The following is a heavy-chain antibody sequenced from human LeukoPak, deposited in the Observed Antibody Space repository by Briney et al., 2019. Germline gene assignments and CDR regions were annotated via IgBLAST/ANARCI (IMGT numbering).Heavy chain of an antibody. D-gene: IGHD3-9*01. Sequence: ASVKVSCMASGYTFTSYGISWVRQAPGQGLEWMGWISAYNGNTNYAQKLQGRVTMTTDTSTSTAYMELRSLRSDDTAVYYCARGSYYDTLYYYYGMDVWGQGTTVTVSS. J-gene: IGHJ6*02. CDR3: ARGSYYDTLYYYYGMDV. CDR2: ISAYNGNT. V-gene: IGHV1-18*01. CDR1: GYTFTSYG.